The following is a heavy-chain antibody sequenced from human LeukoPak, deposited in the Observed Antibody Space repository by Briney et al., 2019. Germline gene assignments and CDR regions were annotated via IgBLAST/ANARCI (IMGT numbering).Heavy chain of an antibody. J-gene: IGHJ4*02. CDR2: IYPGDSDT. D-gene: IGHD3-10*01. V-gene: IGHV5-51*01. Sequence: GESLKISCKGSGYTFNTYWIGWVRQMPGKGLEWMGIIYPGDSDTRYSPSFQGQVTISADKSINTAYLQWSSLKASDTAIYYCARRGEAMDPFDYWGQGTLVTVSS. CDR3: ARRGEAMDPFDY. CDR1: GYTFNTYW.